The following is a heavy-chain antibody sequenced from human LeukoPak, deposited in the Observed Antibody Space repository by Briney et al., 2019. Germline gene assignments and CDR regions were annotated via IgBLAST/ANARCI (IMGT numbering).Heavy chain of an antibody. CDR3: ARVPVPGDAFDI. J-gene: IGHJ3*02. CDR1: GGSISHYY. V-gene: IGHV4-59*12. D-gene: IGHD2-2*01. Sequence: SETLSLTCTVSGGSISHYYWSWIRQPPGKGLEWIAYIYYSGNSYYNPSLKSRVAISVDTSKNQFSLKLSSVTAADTAVYYCARVPVPGDAFDIWGQGTMVTVSS. CDR2: IYYSGNS.